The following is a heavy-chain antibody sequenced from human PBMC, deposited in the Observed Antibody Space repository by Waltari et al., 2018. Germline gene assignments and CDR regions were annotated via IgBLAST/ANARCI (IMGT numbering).Heavy chain of an antibody. J-gene: IGHJ4*02. CDR3: ARDWDDSSGWFDY. Sequence: QVQLQESGPGLVKPSETLSITCAVSGYSISSGYYWGWIRQPPGKGLEWIGSIYHSGSTYYNPSLKSRVTISVDTSKNQFSLKLSSVTAADTAVYYCARDWDDSSGWFDYWGQGTLVTVSS. V-gene: IGHV4-38-2*02. D-gene: IGHD3-22*01. CDR1: GYSISSGYY. CDR2: IYHSGST.